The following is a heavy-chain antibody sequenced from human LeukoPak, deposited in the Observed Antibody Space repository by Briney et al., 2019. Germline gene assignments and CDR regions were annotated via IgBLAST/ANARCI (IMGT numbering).Heavy chain of an antibody. J-gene: IGHJ4*02. CDR2: IGRSGDNI. D-gene: IGHD1-26*01. CDR3: AKYTQSGAPFDY. Sequence: GGSLRLSCVASGFTFVTYAMTWVRQAPGKGLEWVSVIGRSGDNIHYADSVKGRFTISRDNSKNTLYLQMNNLRVEDTAIYYCAKYTQSGAPFDYWGQGTLVAVSS. V-gene: IGHV3-23*01. CDR1: GFTFVTYA.